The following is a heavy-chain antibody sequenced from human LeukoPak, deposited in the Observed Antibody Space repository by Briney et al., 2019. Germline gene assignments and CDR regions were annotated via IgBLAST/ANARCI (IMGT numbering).Heavy chain of an antibody. V-gene: IGHV3-7*01. CDR3: ARALPLVVAAAAGAFDI. CDR1: GFTFSRYW. Sequence: LAGGSLRLSCAASGFTFSRYWMSWVRQAPGKGLEWVANIKQDGSEKYYVDSVKGRFTISRDNAKNSLYLQMNSLRAEDTAVYYCARALPLVVAAAAGAFDIWGQGTMVTVSS. J-gene: IGHJ3*02. D-gene: IGHD6-13*01. CDR2: IKQDGSEK.